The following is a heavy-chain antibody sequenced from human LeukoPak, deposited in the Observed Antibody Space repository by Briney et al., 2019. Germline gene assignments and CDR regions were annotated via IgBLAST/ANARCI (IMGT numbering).Heavy chain of an antibody. CDR3: ARASYYDFWSGYADFDY. J-gene: IGHJ4*02. D-gene: IGHD3-3*01. CDR1: GYTFTSYG. CDR2: ISAYNGNT. V-gene: IGHV1-18*01. Sequence: ASVKVSCKASGYTFTSYGISWVRQAPGQGLEWMGWISAYNGNTNYAQKLQGRVTMTTDTSTSTAYMELRSLRSDDTAVYYCARASYYDFWSGYADFDYWGQGTLVTVSS.